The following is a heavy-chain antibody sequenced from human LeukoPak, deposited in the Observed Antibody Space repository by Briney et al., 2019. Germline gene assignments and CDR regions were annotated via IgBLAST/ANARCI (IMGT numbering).Heavy chain of an antibody. Sequence: AGGSLRLSCEASGFTFSSYSMNWVRQAPGKGLEWISYISTITTTIYYANSVKGRFTISRDNAKNSLHLQMNSLRPEDTAVYYCAELGITMIGGVWGKGTTVTISS. J-gene: IGHJ6*04. CDR3: AELGITMIGGV. V-gene: IGHV3-48*04. D-gene: IGHD3-10*02. CDR2: ISTITTTI. CDR1: GFTFSSYS.